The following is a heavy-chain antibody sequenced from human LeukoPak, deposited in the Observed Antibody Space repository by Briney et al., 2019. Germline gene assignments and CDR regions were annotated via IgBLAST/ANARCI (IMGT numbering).Heavy chain of an antibody. J-gene: IGHJ4*02. CDR1: GFTFSNFA. V-gene: IGHV3-23*01. CDR2: ITGDDTT. D-gene: IGHD7-27*01. Sequence: GSLRLSCAASGFTFSNFAMNWVRQAPGQGLEWVSAITGDDTTYYADSVKGRFTISRDNSKNTLYLQINSLRAEDTAVYYCAKDLNWGGRWGQGTLVTVSS. CDR3: AKDLNWGGR.